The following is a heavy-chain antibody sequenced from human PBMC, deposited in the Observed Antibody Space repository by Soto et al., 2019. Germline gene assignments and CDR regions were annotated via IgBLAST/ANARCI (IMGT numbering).Heavy chain of an antibody. V-gene: IGHV1-46*01. CDR3: ARGPWTEQTPWTWFDP. J-gene: IGHJ5*02. CDR1: GYTFTSYY. D-gene: IGHD1-1*01. CDR2: INPSGGST. Sequence: GASVKVSCKASGYTFTSYYMHWVRKAPGQGLEWMGIINPSGGSTSYAQKFQGRVTMTRDTSTSTVYMELSSLRSEDTAVYYCARGPWTEQTPWTWFDPWGQGTLVTVSS.